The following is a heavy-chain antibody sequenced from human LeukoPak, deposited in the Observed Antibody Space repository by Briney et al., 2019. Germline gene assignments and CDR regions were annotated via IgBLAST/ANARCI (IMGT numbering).Heavy chain of an antibody. Sequence: SETLSLTCTVSDGSISNYYWTWIRQPPGKELEWIGYIYYSGSTKTNPSLKSRVTISVGTSKNQFSLKLSSVTAADTAVYFCARETLEGKFDPWGQGTLVTVSS. CDR1: DGSISNYY. CDR2: IYYSGST. J-gene: IGHJ5*02. D-gene: IGHD1-1*01. V-gene: IGHV4-59*01. CDR3: ARETLEGKFDP.